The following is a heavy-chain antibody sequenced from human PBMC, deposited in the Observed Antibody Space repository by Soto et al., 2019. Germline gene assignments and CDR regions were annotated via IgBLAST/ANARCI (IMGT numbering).Heavy chain of an antibody. D-gene: IGHD2-15*01. CDR1: GGSISSSSYQ. Sequence: SETLSLTCGVSGGSISSSSYQWGWIRQPPGKGLEWIGTIYYTGSSYYNPSLKSRVSISVDTSNNLVSLRLRSVTAADTAVYYCARHPFAVVVAATLVHFYMDVWGKGTTVTVSS. CDR2: IYYTGSS. J-gene: IGHJ6*03. V-gene: IGHV4-39*01. CDR3: ARHPFAVVVAATLVHFYMDV.